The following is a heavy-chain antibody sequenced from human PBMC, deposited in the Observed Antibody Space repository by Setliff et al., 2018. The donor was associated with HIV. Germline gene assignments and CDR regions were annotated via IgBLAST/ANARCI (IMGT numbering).Heavy chain of an antibody. CDR1: GFTFDRFW. D-gene: IGHD5-12*01. CDR2: VNRDGSST. Sequence: GGSLRLSCAASGFTFDRFWMHWVRQAPGKGLVWVSRVNRDGSSTTYADSVKDRFTISRDNAKNTLYLQMNSLRAEDTGVYYCHSGYDTEEQSYFDSWGQGTLVTVSS. V-gene: IGHV3-74*01. J-gene: IGHJ4*02. CDR3: HSGYDTEEQSYFDS.